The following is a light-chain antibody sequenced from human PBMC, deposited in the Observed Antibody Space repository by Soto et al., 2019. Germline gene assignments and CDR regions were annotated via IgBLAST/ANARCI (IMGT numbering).Light chain of an antibody. Sequence: QSALTQPASVSGSPGQSITISCTGTSSDVGGYNYVSWYQQHPGIAPKLMIYDVTNRPSGVSNRFSGSKSGNTASLTISGLQAEDEADYYCSSYTSSSTPLVFGGGTKVTVL. CDR3: SSYTSSSTPLV. V-gene: IGLV2-14*01. CDR2: DVT. J-gene: IGLJ3*02. CDR1: SSDVGGYNY.